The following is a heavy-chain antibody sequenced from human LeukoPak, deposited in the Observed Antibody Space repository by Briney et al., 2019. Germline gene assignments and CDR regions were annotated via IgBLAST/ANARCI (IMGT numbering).Heavy chain of an antibody. CDR1: GFTFSSYA. Sequence: QXGGSLRLSXAASGFTFSSYAMSWVRQAPGKGLEWVSAISGSGGSTYYADSVKGRFTISRDNSKNTLYLQMNSLRAEDTAVYYCAKVCLIAAVNWFDHWGQGTLVTVSS. D-gene: IGHD6-13*01. J-gene: IGHJ5*02. V-gene: IGHV3-23*01. CDR3: AKVCLIAAVNWFDH. CDR2: ISGSGGST.